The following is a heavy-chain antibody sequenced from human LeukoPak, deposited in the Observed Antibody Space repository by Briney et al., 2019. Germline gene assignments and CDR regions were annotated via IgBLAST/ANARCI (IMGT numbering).Heavy chain of an antibody. CDR3: ARRSERWLQLRSGFDY. J-gene: IGHJ4*02. V-gene: IGHV4-34*01. Sequence: SETLSLTCAVYGGSFSGYYWSWIRQPPGKGLEWIGEINHSGSTNYNPSLKSRVTISVDTSKNQFSLKLSSVTAADTAVYYCARRSERWLQLRSGFDYWGQGTLVTVSS. CDR2: INHSGST. D-gene: IGHD5-24*01. CDR1: GGSFSGYY.